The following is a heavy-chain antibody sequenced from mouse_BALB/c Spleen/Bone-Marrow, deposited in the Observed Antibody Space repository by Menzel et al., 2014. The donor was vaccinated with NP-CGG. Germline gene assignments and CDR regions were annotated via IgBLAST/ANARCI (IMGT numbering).Heavy chain of an antibody. Sequence: VQGVESGPELVKPGASVKISCKASGYAFSSSWMNWVKQRPGQGLEWIGRIYPGDGDTNYNGKFKGKATLTADKSSRTTYMQIRSMASVDSAVYFCARDYYGSSYDYWGQGTTLTVSS. J-gene: IGHJ2*01. CDR2: IYPGDGDT. CDR3: ARDYYGSSYDY. CDR1: GYAFSSSW. V-gene: IGHV1-82*01. D-gene: IGHD1-1*01.